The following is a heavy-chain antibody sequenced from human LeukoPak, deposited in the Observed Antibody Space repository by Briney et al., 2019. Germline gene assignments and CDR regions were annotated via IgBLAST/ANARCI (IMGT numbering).Heavy chain of an antibody. CDR2: TTTNSGGT. CDR3: ARSNIVTRRGDNCFDP. V-gene: IGHV1-2*02. CDR1: GYSFAAYY. J-gene: IGHJ5*02. D-gene: IGHD6-6*01. Sequence: GASVKVSCTTSGYSFAAYYMHWGRQAPGHGVECMGWTTTNSGGTNYAQNLQGRVTMTRDTSVSTAYMELSSLRSYDTAVYSCARSNIVTRRGDNCFDPWGQGTLVTVSS.